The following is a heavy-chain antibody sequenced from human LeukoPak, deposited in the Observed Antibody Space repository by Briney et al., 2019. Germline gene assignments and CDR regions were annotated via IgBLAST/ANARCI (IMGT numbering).Heavy chain of an antibody. CDR2: ITSSGNFI. J-gene: IGHJ4*02. CDR3: AAMTSVTTGDY. D-gene: IGHD4-11*01. Sequence: GGSLRLSCAASGFTFSSYSMNWVRQAPGKALEWVSSITSSGNFIDYADSIKGRFTISRDNTKNSLYLQMNSLRAEDTAVYYCAAMTSVTTGDYWGQGTLVTVSS. V-gene: IGHV3-21*01. CDR1: GFTFSSYS.